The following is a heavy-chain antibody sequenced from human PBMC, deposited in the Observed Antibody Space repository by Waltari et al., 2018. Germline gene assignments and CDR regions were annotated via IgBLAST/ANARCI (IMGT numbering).Heavy chain of an antibody. CDR2: INPNSGGT. J-gene: IGHJ5*02. Sequence: QVQLVQSGAEVKKPGASVKVSCKASGYTFTGYYMHWVRQAPGQGLELMGWINPNSGGTNYAQKIQGRVTMTRETSISTAYMELSRLRSEDTAVYYCARGMVPAAKFDPWGQGTLVTVAS. D-gene: IGHD2-2*01. CDR1: GYTFTGYY. CDR3: ARGMVPAAKFDP. V-gene: IGHV1-2*02.